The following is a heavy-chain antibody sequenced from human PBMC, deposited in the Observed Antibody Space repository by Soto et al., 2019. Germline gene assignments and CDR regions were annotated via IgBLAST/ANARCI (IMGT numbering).Heavy chain of an antibody. CDR1: GYTFTSYD. J-gene: IGHJ4*02. D-gene: IGHD6-19*01. Sequence: QVQLVQSGDEVKKPGASVKVSCKASGYTFTSYDINWVRQAPGQGLEWMGWISGYNGNTNYAPKLQGRVTMTADPSTSPASLAPRSLRSDDTAVYFCARVSSSGWYTAAYWGQGTLVTVSS. CDR2: ISGYNGNT. CDR3: ARVSSSGWYTAAY. V-gene: IGHV1-18*01.